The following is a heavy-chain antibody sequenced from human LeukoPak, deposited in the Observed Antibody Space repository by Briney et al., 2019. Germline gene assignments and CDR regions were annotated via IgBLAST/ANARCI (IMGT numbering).Heavy chain of an antibody. J-gene: IGHJ5*02. CDR3: ARGPYDFWSGYYNS. D-gene: IGHD3-3*01. Sequence: ASVKVSCKSSGYTFTTYGISWVRQAPGQGLEWMGWINPNSGGTNYAQKFQGRVTMTRDTSISTAYMELSRLRSDDTAVYYCARGPYDFWSGYYNSWGQGTLVTVSS. CDR2: INPNSGGT. CDR1: GYTFTTYG. V-gene: IGHV1-2*02.